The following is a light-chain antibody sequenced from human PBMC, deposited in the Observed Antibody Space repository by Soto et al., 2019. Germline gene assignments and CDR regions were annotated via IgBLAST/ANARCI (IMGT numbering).Light chain of an antibody. CDR1: SSNIRSNT. CDR3: ATWDDSLNGRV. Sequence: QSVLTQPPSASGTPGQRVTISCSGSSSNIRSNTVNWYQQLPGMAPKLLIYGNNQRPSGVPDRFSASESGTSASLAISGLQSDDEADYYCATWDDSLNGRVFGGGTKVTVL. CDR2: GNN. J-gene: IGLJ3*02. V-gene: IGLV1-44*01.